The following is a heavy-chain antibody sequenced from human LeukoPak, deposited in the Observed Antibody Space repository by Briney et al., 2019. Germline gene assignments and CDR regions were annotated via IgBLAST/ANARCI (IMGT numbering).Heavy chain of an antibody. Sequence: SETLSLTCTVSGYSISSGYYWGWIRQPPGKGLEWIGSIYHSGSTNYNPSLKSRVTISVDTSKNQFSLKLSSVTAADTAVYYCARHPDCSGGSCYSIGGDYYYYMDVWGKGTTVTISS. V-gene: IGHV4-38-2*02. CDR3: ARHPDCSGGSCYSIGGDYYYYMDV. CDR2: IYHSGST. D-gene: IGHD2-15*01. CDR1: GYSISSGYY. J-gene: IGHJ6*03.